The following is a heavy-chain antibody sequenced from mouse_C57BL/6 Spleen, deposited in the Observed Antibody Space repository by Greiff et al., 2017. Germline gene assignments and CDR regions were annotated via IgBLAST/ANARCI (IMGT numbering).Heavy chain of an antibody. J-gene: IGHJ3*01. Sequence: EVKLVESGGGLVKPGGSLKLSCAASGFTFSDYGMHWVRQAPEKGLEWVAYISSGSSTIYYADTVKGRFTISRDNAKNTLFLQMTSLRSEDTAMYYCALYDGYPFAYWGKGTLVTVSA. CDR2: ISSGSSTI. CDR1: GFTFSDYG. D-gene: IGHD2-3*01. V-gene: IGHV5-17*01. CDR3: ALYDGYPFAY.